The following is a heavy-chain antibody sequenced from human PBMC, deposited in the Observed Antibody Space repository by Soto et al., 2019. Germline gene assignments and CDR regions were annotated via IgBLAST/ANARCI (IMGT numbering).Heavy chain of an antibody. D-gene: IGHD3-10*01. CDR2: IYYSGST. Sequence: QLQLQESGPGLVKPSETLSLTCTVSGGSISSSSYYWGWIRQPPGKGLEWIGSIYYSGSTYYNPSLKSRVTISVDTSKNQFSLKLSSVTAADTAVYYCARQKHDTYYYGSGSYPYYFDYWGQGTLVTVSS. CDR1: GGSISSSSYY. CDR3: ARQKHDTYYYGSGSYPYYFDY. V-gene: IGHV4-39*01. J-gene: IGHJ4*02.